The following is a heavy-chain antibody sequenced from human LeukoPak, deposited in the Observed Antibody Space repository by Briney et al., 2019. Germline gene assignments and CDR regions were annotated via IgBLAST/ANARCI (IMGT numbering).Heavy chain of an antibody. J-gene: IGHJ6*02. Sequence: GGSLRPSFAAPGFTFSSYWMGWVPQASGKGLGWGANIKQDGSEQYYVDSVKGRFPISRDKAENSLYPQMNSLRAEDTAVYYCARDMYCSSTSCQTRGFYYYYGMDVWGQGTTVTVSS. CDR3: ARDMYCSSTSCQTRGFYYYYGMDV. V-gene: IGHV3-7*01. CDR2: IKQDGSEQ. D-gene: IGHD2-2*01. CDR1: GFTFSSYW.